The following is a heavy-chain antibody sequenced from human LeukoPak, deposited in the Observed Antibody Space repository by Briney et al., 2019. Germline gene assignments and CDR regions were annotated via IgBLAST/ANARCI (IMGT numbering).Heavy chain of an antibody. Sequence: SETLSLTCTVSGGSISSHYWSWIRQPPGKGLEWIGYIYYSGSTNYNPSLKSRVTISVDTPKNQFSLKLSSVTAADTAVYYCARVVNYDFWNGYYYYMDVWGKGTTVTVSS. D-gene: IGHD3-3*01. V-gene: IGHV4-59*11. CDR2: IYYSGST. CDR3: ARVVNYDFWNGYYYYMDV. J-gene: IGHJ6*03. CDR1: GGSISSHY.